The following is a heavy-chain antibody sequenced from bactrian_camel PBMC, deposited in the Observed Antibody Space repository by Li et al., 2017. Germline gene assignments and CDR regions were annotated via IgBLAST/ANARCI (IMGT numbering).Heavy chain of an antibody. CDR2: IYGSGSAA. Sequence: VQLVESGGGLVQPRGSLRLSCGAFGFTFSLYYMSWVRQAPGKGLEWVAGIYGSGSAAWVADTVEGRFTISRDNAKNTLYLQMDSLKPEDTGEYFCAASFNVPGWPTKYWGQGTQVTVS. CDR3: AASFNVPGWPTKY. V-gene: IGHV3S5*01. D-gene: IGHD5*01. CDR1: GFTFSLYY. J-gene: IGHJ4*01.